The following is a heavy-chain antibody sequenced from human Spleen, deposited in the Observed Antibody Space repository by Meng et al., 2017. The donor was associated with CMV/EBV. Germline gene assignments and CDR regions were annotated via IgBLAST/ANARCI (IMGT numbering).Heavy chain of an antibody. V-gene: IGHV3-64*02. CDR1: GFTFDYHA. Sequence: GESLKISCTASGFTFDYHAMHWVRQAAGKGLEYVSAISKNGGRTYTADSVQGRFTISRDNSKNTLYLQMGSLRPEDMAVYYCARAAPRWELVIEGGLGAFDIWGRGTAVTVSS. CDR2: ISKNGGRT. CDR3: ARAAPRWELVIEGGLGAFDI. D-gene: IGHD3-16*01. J-gene: IGHJ3*02.